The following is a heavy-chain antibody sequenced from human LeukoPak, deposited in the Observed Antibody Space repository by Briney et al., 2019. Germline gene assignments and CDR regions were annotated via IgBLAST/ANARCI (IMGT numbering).Heavy chain of an antibody. V-gene: IGHV4-59*11. CDR1: GVSISSHC. CDR2: GST. J-gene: IGHJ3*02. Sequence: SETLSLTCTVSGVSISSHCWSWIRQPPRKGLEWIGGSTNHNPSLKSRVTISVDTSKNQFSLKLSSVTAADTAVYYCARGVDCSDFAFDIWGQGTTVTVSS. CDR3: ARGVDCSDFAFDI. D-gene: IGHD2-15*01.